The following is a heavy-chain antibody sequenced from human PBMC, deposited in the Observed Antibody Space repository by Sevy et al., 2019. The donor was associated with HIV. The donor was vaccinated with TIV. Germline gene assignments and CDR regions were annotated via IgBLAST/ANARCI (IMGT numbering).Heavy chain of an antibody. CDR3: ARDGRMVRGVVYYYYYGMDV. V-gene: IGHV3-21*01. J-gene: IGHJ6*02. D-gene: IGHD3-10*01. CDR1: GFTFSSYS. CDR2: ISSSSSYI. Sequence: GGSLRLSCAASGFTFSSYSMNWVRQAPGKGLEWVSSISSSSSYIYYADSVKGRFTISRDNAKNSLYLQMNSLRAEDTAVYYYARDGRMVRGVVYYYYYGMDVWGQGTTVTVSS.